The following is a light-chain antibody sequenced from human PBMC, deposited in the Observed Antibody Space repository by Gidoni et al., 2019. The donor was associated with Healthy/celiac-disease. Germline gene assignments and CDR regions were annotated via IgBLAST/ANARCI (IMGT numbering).Light chain of an antibody. CDR2: DVS. CDR1: SSDVGGYNY. Sequence: QSALTPPRSASGSPGQSVTISCTGTSSDVGGYNYVSWYQQHPGKAPKLMIYDVSKRPSGVPDRFSGSKSGNTASLTISGLQAEDEADYYCCSYAGSYTVVFGGGTKLTV. J-gene: IGLJ2*01. CDR3: CSYAGSYTVV. V-gene: IGLV2-11*01.